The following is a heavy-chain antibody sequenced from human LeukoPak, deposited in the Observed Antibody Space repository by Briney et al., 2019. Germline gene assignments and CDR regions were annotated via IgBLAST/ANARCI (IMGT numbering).Heavy chain of an antibody. CDR2: INPDGSVT. J-gene: IGHJ4*02. D-gene: IGHD1-1*01. V-gene: IGHV3-74*01. CDR1: GFTFSSTW. Sequence: GGPLRLSCEASGFTFSSTWIHWVRHVPGKGLVWVSRINPDGSVTNYADSVKDRFIISRDNAKSTLYLHMYSLRAEDTAVYYCATGGNYYFDFWGQGTLVTVSS. CDR3: ATGGNYYFDF.